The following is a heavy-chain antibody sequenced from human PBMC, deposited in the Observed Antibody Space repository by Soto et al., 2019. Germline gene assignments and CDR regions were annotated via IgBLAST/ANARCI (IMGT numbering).Heavy chain of an antibody. V-gene: IGHV3-9*02. CDR1: GFIADDYA. CDR3: VKDMKWGGMTTIHYFDS. J-gene: IGHJ4*02. Sequence: EVQLVESGGGLVQPGRSLRLSCVASGFIADDYAMHWVRHAPGKGLEWVSGISSNSATINYADSVKGRFTISRDNAKNALFLQMNSLRPEDTAFYYCVKDMKWGGMTTIHYFDSWGQGTLVTVSS. CDR2: ISSNSATI. D-gene: IGHD4-17*01.